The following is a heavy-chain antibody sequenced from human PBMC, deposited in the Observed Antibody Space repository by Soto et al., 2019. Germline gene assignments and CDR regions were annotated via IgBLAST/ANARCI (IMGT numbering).Heavy chain of an antibody. CDR2: INHSGST. CDR3: ARGGGEDIVATTRPQYYFDY. Sequence: PSETLSLTCAVYGGSFSGYYWSWIRQPPGKGLEWIGEINHSGSTNYNPSLKSRVTISVDTSKNQFSLKLSSVTAADTAVYYCARGGGEDIVATTRPQYYFDYWGQGTLATVSS. D-gene: IGHD5-12*01. CDR1: GGSFSGYY. J-gene: IGHJ4*02. V-gene: IGHV4-34*01.